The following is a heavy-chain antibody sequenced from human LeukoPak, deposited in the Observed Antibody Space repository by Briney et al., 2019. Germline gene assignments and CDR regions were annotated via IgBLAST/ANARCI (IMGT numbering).Heavy chain of an antibody. CDR1: GGSISSSNYY. D-gene: IGHD4-17*01. CDR3: ARSPDYGDYVGFDY. V-gene: IGHV4-39*07. CDR2: LYYSGNT. J-gene: IGHJ4*02. Sequence: SETLPLTCTVSGGSISSSNYYWGWIRQPPGKGLEWIGSLYYSGNTYYNPSLKSRVTISVDTPKNQFSLKLSSVTAADTAVYYCARSPDYGDYVGFDYWGQGTLVTVSS.